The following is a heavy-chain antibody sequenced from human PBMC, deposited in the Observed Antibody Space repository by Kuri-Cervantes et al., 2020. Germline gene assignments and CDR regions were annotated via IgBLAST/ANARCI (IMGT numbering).Heavy chain of an antibody. Sequence: LSLTCAVYGGSFSGYYWSWIRQPPGKGLEWVAVIWYDGSNKYYADSVKGRFTISRDNSKNTLYLQMNSLRAEDTAVYYCARDLCGGDCYAFDYWGQGALVTVSS. CDR2: IWYDGSNK. D-gene: IGHD2-21*01. CDR3: ARDLCGGDCYAFDY. J-gene: IGHJ4*02. CDR1: GGSFSGYY. V-gene: IGHV3-33*08.